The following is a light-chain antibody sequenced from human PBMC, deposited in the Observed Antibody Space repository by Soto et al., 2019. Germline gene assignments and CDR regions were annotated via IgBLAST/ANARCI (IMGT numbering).Light chain of an antibody. CDR3: QQYGDSIT. CDR1: QTVRSSY. CDR2: GAF. J-gene: IGKJ4*01. Sequence: TQSPGSLSLSSGERATVSCRASQTVRSSYLAWYQQRPGQAPILLIYGAFNRSTGIPDRFSGSESGRDYNLTISRLDPDDSAVYYCQQYGDSITFGGGNKVEI. V-gene: IGKV3-20*01.